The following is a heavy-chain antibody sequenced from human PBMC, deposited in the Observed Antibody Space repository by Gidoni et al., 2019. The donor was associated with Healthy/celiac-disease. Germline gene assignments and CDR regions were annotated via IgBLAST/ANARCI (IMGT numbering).Heavy chain of an antibody. CDR3: ARAGITIFGVVTAGGWFDP. D-gene: IGHD3-3*01. CDR1: GYTFTGYY. CDR2: INPNSGGT. Sequence: QVQLVQSGTEVKKPGASVKVSCKASGYTFTGYYMHWVRQAPGQGLEWMGWINPNSGGTNYAQKFQGRVTMTRETSISTAYMELSRLRSDDTAVYYCARAGITIFGVVTAGGWFDPWGQGTLVTVSS. J-gene: IGHJ5*02. V-gene: IGHV1-2*02.